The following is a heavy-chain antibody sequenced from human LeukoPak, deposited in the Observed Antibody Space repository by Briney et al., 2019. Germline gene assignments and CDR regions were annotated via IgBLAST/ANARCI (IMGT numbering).Heavy chain of an antibody. Sequence: SETLSLTCAVYGGSFSGYYWSWIRQPPGKGLEWIGEINHSGSTNYNPSLKSRVTISVDTSKNQFSLKLSSVTAADTAVYYCARSGGSGSYYMPYYFDYWGQGTLVTVSS. J-gene: IGHJ4*02. CDR2: INHSGST. V-gene: IGHV4-34*01. D-gene: IGHD3-10*01. CDR1: GGSFSGYY. CDR3: ARSGGSGSYYMPYYFDY.